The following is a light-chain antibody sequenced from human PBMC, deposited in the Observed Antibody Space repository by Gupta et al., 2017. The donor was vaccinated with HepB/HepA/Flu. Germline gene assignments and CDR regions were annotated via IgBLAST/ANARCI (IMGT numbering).Light chain of an antibody. CDR2: GAS. CDR1: QSVSSNY. Sequence: ENVLTHSPGTLYVSPGERATLSCRAGQSVSSNYLAWYQQKAGQAPKLLIYGASRRATGITDNFSGSGSGTEFTLTISRLEPEDFAVYYCQHEGSSPWTFGQGTKVEIK. J-gene: IGKJ1*01. V-gene: IGKV3-20*01. CDR3: QHEGSSPWT.